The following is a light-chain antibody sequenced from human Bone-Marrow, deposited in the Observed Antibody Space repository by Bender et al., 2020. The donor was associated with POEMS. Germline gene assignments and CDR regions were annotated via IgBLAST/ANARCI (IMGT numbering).Light chain of an antibody. J-gene: IGLJ1*01. V-gene: IGLV2-14*03. CDR2: GLN. CDR3: SSYTSSGTPNYV. CDR1: SSDVGGFNY. Sequence: QSALTQPASVSGSPGQSITISCTGTSSDVGGFNYVSWYQQHPGKAPKLMVYGLNDRPSGVSYRFSGSKSGNTASLTISGLQAEDEADYYCSSYTSSGTPNYVFGTGTKVTVL.